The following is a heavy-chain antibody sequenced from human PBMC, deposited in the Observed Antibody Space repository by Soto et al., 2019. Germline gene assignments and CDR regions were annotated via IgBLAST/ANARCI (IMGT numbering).Heavy chain of an antibody. D-gene: IGHD3-22*01. V-gene: IGHV4-59*01. CDR1: GGSISSYY. CDR2: IYYSGST. CDR3: ARGPTWLHYYFDY. J-gene: IGHJ4*02. Sequence: SETLSLTCTVSGGSISSYYWRWIRQPPGKGLEWIGYIYYSGSTNYNPSLKSRVTISVDTSKNQFSLKLSSVTAADTAVYYCARGPTWLHYYFDYWGQGTLVTVSS.